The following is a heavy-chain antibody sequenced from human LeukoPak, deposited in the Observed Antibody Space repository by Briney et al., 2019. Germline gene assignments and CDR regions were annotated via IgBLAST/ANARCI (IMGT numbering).Heavy chain of an antibody. CDR3: ARSLYSSSLNDY. Sequence: GGSLRLSCAASGFTFGSYWMHWVRQAPGKGLVWISHINSGESSTSYADSVKGRFTISRDNAKNTLYLQMNSLRAEDTAVYYCARSLYSSSLNDYWGQGTLVTVSS. V-gene: IGHV3-74*01. D-gene: IGHD6-13*01. CDR1: GFTFGSYW. J-gene: IGHJ4*02. CDR2: INSGESST.